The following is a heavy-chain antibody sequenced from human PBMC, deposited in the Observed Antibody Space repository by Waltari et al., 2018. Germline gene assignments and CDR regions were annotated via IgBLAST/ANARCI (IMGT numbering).Heavy chain of an antibody. CDR3: ASGNRGYDCLDY. J-gene: IGHJ4*02. CDR1: GYSFTAYA. V-gene: IGHV1-3*01. CDR2: INAGYVNT. Sequence: QVQLVQSGAEVKKPGASVTVSCKASGYSFTAYAMHWVRQAPGQRLEWMGWINAGYVNTKSSHRFQGRVTITRGTSATTCYMELSSLTSEDTAVYYCASGNRGYDCLDYWGQGTLVTVSS. D-gene: IGHD5-12*01.